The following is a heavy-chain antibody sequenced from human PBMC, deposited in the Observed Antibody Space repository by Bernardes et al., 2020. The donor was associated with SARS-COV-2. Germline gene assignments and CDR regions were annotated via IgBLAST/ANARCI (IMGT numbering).Heavy chain of an antibody. V-gene: IGHV1-24*01. Sequence: ASVKVSCKVSGYTLTELSMHWVRQAPGKGLEWMGGFDPDDGETIYAQKFQGRVTMTEDTSTDTAYMELSSLRSEDTAVYYCATVPPFISGWYLSVHPNWFDPWGQGTLGTVSS. CDR1: GYTLTELS. D-gene: IGHD6-19*01. CDR2: FDPDDGET. CDR3: ATVPPFISGWYLSVHPNWFDP. J-gene: IGHJ5*02.